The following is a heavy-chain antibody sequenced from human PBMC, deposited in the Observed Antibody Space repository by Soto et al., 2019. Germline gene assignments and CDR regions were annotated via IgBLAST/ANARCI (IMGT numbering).Heavy chain of an antibody. V-gene: IGHV3-66*01. D-gene: IGHD6-19*01. CDR1: GFTVSSNY. J-gene: IGHJ6*02. Sequence: GGSLRLSCAASGFTVSSNYMSWVRQAPGKGLEWVSVIYSGGSTYYADSVKGRFTISRDNSKNTLYLQMNSLRAEDTAVYHCARVRQWLVDYYYYGMDVWGQGTTVTVSS. CDR3: ARVRQWLVDYYYYGMDV. CDR2: IYSGGST.